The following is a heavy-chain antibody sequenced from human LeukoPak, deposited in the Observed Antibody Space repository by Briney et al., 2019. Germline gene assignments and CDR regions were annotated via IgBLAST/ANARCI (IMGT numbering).Heavy chain of an antibody. CDR1: GGTFSSYT. CDR3: AREGEDIVVVPAASDWFDP. Sequence: ASVKVSCKASGGTFSSYTISWARQAPGQGLERMGRIIPILGIANYAQKFQGRVTITADKSTSTAYMELSSLRSEDTAVYYCAREGEDIVVVPAASDWFDPWGQGTLVTVSS. CDR2: IIPILGIA. J-gene: IGHJ5*02. V-gene: IGHV1-69*04. D-gene: IGHD2-2*01.